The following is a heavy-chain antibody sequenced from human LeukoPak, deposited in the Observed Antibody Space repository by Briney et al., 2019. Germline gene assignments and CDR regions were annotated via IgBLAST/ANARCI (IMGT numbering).Heavy chain of an antibody. CDR2: ISAYNGNT. V-gene: IGHV1-18*01. CDR3: AREGMIAAAGIGTFVY. CDR1: GYTFTSYG. J-gene: IGHJ4*02. Sequence: GASVKVSCKASGYTFTSYGISWVRQAPGQGLEWMGWISAYNGNTNYAQKLQGRVTMTTDTSTSTAYMELRSLRSDDTAVYYCAREGMIAAAGIGTFVYWGQGTLVTVSS. D-gene: IGHD6-13*01.